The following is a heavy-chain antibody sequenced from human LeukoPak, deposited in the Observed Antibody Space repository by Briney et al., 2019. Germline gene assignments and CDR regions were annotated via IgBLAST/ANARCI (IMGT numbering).Heavy chain of an antibody. J-gene: IGHJ4*02. CDR3: ARDRSSSWYDVADY. V-gene: IGHV1-2*02. Sequence: ASVKVSCKASGYTFTGYYVHWVRQAPGQGLEWMGWINPNSGGTNYAQKFQGRVTMTRDTSISTAYMELSRLRSDDTAVYYCARDRSSSWYDVADYWGQGTLVTVSS. CDR2: INPNSGGT. D-gene: IGHD6-13*01. CDR1: GYTFTGYY.